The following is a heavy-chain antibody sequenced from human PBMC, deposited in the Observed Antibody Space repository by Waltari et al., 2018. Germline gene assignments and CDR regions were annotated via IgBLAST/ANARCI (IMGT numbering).Heavy chain of an antibody. CDR2: ISGSGGST. CDR3: AKDPSGYQQDY. CDR1: GFTFSSYA. J-gene: IGHJ4*02. V-gene: IGHV3-23*01. D-gene: IGHD3-10*01. Sequence: EVQLLESGGGLVQPGGSLRLSCADSGFTFSSYAMSWVRQAPGKGREWFSAISGSGGSTYYADDVKGRFTISRANSMTTLSRQMNSLRTDDTAVYYCAKDPSGYQQDYWGQGTLVTVSS.